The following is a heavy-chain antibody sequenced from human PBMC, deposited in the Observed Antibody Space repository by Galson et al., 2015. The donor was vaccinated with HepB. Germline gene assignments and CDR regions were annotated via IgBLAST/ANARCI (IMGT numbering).Heavy chain of an antibody. Sequence: SLRLSCAASGFTFSDYYMSWIRQAPGKGXXXVSXXXSXXXYTSXXDSXXXRLPISRDSAKKSLLLQINSLRAEDTAVYYCARVGDADYGDHSHFDSWGQGTLVTVSS. CDR1: GFTFSDYY. J-gene: IGHJ4*02. D-gene: IGHD4-17*01. CDR3: ARVGDADYGDHSHFDS. CDR2: XXSXXXYT. V-gene: IGHV3-11*06.